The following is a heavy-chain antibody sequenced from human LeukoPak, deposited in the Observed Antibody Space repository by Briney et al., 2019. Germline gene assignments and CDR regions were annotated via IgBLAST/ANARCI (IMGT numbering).Heavy chain of an antibody. J-gene: IGHJ4*02. Sequence: GGSLRLSCVASGFTFSSYAMTWVRQAPGKGLEWVSAISGSGGSTYYADSVKGRFTISRDNSKNTLYVQMNSLRAEDTAVYYCAKTGDSSGFYYGVDYWGQGTLDTVSS. V-gene: IGHV3-23*01. CDR2: ISGSGGST. CDR1: GFTFSSYA. D-gene: IGHD3-22*01. CDR3: AKTGDSSGFYYGVDY.